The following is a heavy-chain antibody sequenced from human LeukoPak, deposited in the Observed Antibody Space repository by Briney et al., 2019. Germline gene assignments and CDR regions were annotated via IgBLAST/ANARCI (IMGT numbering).Heavy chain of an antibody. CDR3: AKGGKWGVTPFDY. J-gene: IGHJ4*02. D-gene: IGHD1-26*01. Sequence: GGSLRLSCAASGFTSTSYSMNWVRQAPGKGLEWVSTISGGGGSTYYADSVKGRFTISRDNSKNTLYLQVNSLRAEDTAVYYCAKGGKWGVTPFDYWGQGTLVTVSS. CDR2: ISGGGGST. V-gene: IGHV3-23*01. CDR1: GFTSTSYS.